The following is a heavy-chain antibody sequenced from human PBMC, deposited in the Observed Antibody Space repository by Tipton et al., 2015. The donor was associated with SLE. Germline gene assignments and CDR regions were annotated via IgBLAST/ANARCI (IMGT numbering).Heavy chain of an antibody. CDR3: ARRSYFGFDY. D-gene: IGHD1-26*01. CDR1: GGSISSSSYY. Sequence: TLSLTCTVSGGSISSSSYYWGWIRQPPGKGLEWIGYIYYSGSTNYNPSLKSRVTISVDTSKNQFSLKLSSVTAADTAVYYCARRSYFGFDYWGQGTLVTVSS. J-gene: IGHJ4*02. CDR2: IYYSGST. V-gene: IGHV4-61*05.